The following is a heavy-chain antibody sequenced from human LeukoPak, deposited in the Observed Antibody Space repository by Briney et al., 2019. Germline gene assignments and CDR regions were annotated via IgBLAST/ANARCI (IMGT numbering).Heavy chain of an antibody. D-gene: IGHD3-16*02. CDR3: ARGRITFGGVIVGWDYYYYGMDV. CDR1: GYTFTGYY. V-gene: IGHV1-2*04. CDR2: INPNSGGT. Sequence: GASVKVSCKASGYTFTGYYMHWVRQAPGQGLEWMGWINPNSGGTNYAQKFQGWVTMTRDTSISTAYMELSRLRSDDTAVYYCARGRITFGGVIVGWDYYYYGMDVWGQGTTVTVSS. J-gene: IGHJ6*02.